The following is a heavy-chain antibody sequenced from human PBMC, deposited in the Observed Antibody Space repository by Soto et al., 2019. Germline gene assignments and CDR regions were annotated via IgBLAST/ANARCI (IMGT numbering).Heavy chain of an antibody. CDR1: GYTFTSYA. CDR3: ARVHFYYYGMDV. V-gene: IGHV1-3*01. CDR2: INAGNGNT. J-gene: IGHJ6*02. Sequence: GASVKVSCKASGYTFTSYAMHWVRQAPGQRLEWMGWINAGNGNTKYSQKFQGRVTITRDTSASTAYMELSSLRSEDTAVYYCARVHFYYYGMDVWGQGTTVTVSS.